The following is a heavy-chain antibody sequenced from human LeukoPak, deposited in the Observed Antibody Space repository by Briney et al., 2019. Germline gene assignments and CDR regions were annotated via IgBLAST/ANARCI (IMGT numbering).Heavy chain of an antibody. CDR1: GFTFTSSA. J-gene: IGHJ6*03. Sequence: SVKVSCKASGFTFTSSAMQWVRQARGQRLEWIGWIVVGSDNTNYAQKFQERVTITRDMSTSTAYMELSSLRSEDTAVYYCARGSGGSGSYYRHYYYYYMDVWGKGTTVTVSS. V-gene: IGHV1-58*02. CDR2: IVVGSDNT. CDR3: ARGSGGSGSYYRHYYYYYMDV. D-gene: IGHD3-10*01.